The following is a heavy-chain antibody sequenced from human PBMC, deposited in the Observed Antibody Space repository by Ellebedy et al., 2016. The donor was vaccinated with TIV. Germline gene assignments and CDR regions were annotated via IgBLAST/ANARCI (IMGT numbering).Heavy chain of an antibody. J-gene: IGHJ6*02. D-gene: IGHD2-15*01. Sequence: GGSLRLSCAASGFTVSSNYMSWVRQAPGKGLEWVSVIYSGGRTYYADSVKGRFTISRDNSKNTLYLQMNSLRAEDTAVYYCASGWSTYGMDVWGQGTTVTVSS. CDR2: IYSGGRT. V-gene: IGHV3-53*01. CDR1: GFTVSSNY. CDR3: ASGWSTYGMDV.